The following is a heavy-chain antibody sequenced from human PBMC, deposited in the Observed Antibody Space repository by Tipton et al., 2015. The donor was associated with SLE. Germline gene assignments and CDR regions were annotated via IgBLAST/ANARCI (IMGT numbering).Heavy chain of an antibody. V-gene: IGHV3-7*03. D-gene: IGHD3-10*01. CDR3: AREAAWLGDYYFDY. Sequence: GSLRLSCAASGFTFSSYWMSWVRQAPGKGLEWVANIKQDGSEKYYVDSVKGRFTISRDNAKNSLYLQMNSLRAEDTAVYYCAREAAWLGDYYFDYWGQGTLVTVSS. CDR1: GFTFSSYW. J-gene: IGHJ4*02. CDR2: IKQDGSEK.